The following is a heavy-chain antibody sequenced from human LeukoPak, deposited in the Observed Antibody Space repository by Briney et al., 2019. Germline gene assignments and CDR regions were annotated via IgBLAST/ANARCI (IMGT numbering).Heavy chain of an antibody. D-gene: IGHD3-3*01. CDR2: VDSDESHT. V-gene: IGHV3-74*01. CDR3: ARVSGDFWSGYSFAS. J-gene: IGHJ4*02. Sequence: GGSLRLSCAASGFTFSNYWMHWVRQAPGKGLVWVSRVDSDESHTDYAEAVKGRFTISRDKAKNTLYLEMNSLRAEDMAVYYCARVSGDFWSGYSFASWGQGTLVVVSS. CDR1: GFTFSNYW.